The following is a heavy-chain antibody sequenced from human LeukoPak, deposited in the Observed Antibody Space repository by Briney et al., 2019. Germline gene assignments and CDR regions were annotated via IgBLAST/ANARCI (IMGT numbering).Heavy chain of an antibody. Sequence: GESLKISCKGSGYNFPTYWIGWVRQMPGKGLEWMGIIYPGDSDTKYSPSFQGQVTISVDESISTAYLQWSSLKASDTAMYYCVRTYDRSGHYYPDYWDQGTLVTVSS. CDR3: VRTYDRSGHYYPDY. CDR1: GYNFPTYW. CDR2: IYPGDSDT. J-gene: IGHJ4*02. V-gene: IGHV5-51*01. D-gene: IGHD3-22*01.